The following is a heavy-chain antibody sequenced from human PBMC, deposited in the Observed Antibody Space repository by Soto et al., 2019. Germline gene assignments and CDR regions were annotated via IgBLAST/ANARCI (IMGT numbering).Heavy chain of an antibody. CDR3: ARAGLTTLELATMY. CDR1: RYTFTDYY. D-gene: IGHD5-12*01. V-gene: IGHV1-2*02. J-gene: IGHJ4*02. Sequence: QVQLVQSGAEVKKPGASVKVSCKASRYTFTDYYMHWVRQSPGQGLEWMGWIHPNSGVTKFPQKFQGRVIMTRDTSISTVYMELSRLTSADTAVYYCARAGLTTLELATMYWGQGTLVTVSS. CDR2: IHPNSGVT.